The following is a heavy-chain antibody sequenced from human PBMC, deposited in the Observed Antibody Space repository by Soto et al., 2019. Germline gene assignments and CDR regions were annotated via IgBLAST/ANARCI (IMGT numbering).Heavy chain of an antibody. Sequence: EVQLLESGGGLVQPGGPLRLSCAASGFTFSSYAMSWVRQAPGKGLEWVSAISGSGGSTYYADSVKGRFTISRDNSKNTLYLQMNILRAEDTAVYYCAKDGDLVGATFDYWGQGTLVTVSS. D-gene: IGHD1-26*01. V-gene: IGHV3-23*01. CDR1: GFTFSSYA. J-gene: IGHJ4*02. CDR3: AKDGDLVGATFDY. CDR2: ISGSGGST.